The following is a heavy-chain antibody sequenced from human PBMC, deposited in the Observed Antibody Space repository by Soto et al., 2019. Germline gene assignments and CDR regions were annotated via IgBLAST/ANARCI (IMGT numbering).Heavy chain of an antibody. V-gene: IGHV5-10-1*01. CDR3: ARRPGYCSGGSCYDWDWFDP. Sequence: GESLKISCKGSGYSFTSYWISWVRQMPGKGLEWMGRIDPSDSYTNYSPSFQGHVTISADKSISTAYLQWSSLKASDTAMYYCARRPGYCSGGSCYDWDWFDPWGQGTLVTVS. CDR1: GYSFTSYW. CDR2: IDPSDSYT. D-gene: IGHD2-15*01. J-gene: IGHJ5*02.